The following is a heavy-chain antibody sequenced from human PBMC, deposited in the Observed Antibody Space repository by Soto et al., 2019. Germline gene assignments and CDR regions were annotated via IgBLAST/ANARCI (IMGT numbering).Heavy chain of an antibody. J-gene: IGHJ4*02. CDR2: TTAILGTS. CDR3: AAGDSSDTGDH. Sequence: QVQLVQSVAEVKKPGSSVKGSCKASGDTLSHYGVSWVRQVPGKGLEWMGGTTAILGTSDYAQKFQGRMTITSAESTTTSYVEVNSLTSDDTAVYYCAAGDSSDTGDHWGQGTLVTLAS. CDR1: GDTLSHYG. V-gene: IGHV1-69*01. D-gene: IGHD5-18*01.